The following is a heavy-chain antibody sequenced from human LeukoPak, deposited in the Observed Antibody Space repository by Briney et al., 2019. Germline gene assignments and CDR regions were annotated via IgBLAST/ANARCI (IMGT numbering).Heavy chain of an antibody. CDR1: GDSLNNRY. D-gene: IGHD3-22*01. V-gene: IGHV4-34*01. J-gene: IGHJ4*02. CDR3: TSGTDSRKLGY. Sequence: SETLSLTCTVSGDSLNNRYWDWIRQPPGKGLEWIGEIHAVEGTNYNPSLRSRVTVSLDTSKNQYSLKMSSVTAADTAVYYCTSGTDSRKLGYWGQGTLVTVSS. CDR2: IHAVEGT.